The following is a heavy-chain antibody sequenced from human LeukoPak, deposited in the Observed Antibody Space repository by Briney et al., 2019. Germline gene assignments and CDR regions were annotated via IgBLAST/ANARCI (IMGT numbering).Heavy chain of an antibody. J-gene: IGHJ4*02. V-gene: IGHV4-30-4*01. CDR1: GGSISSGDHY. D-gene: IGHD2-2*01. CDR2: ITLYSDTT. Sequence: ASQTLSLTCSVSGGSISSGDHYWTWIRQPPGGGLEWMGFITLYSDTTSYNPSLKSRLMISIVTSKNQFSLTLTSVTAADTAVYFCARGFGYDFADYWGQGILVTVSS. CDR3: ARGFGYDFADY.